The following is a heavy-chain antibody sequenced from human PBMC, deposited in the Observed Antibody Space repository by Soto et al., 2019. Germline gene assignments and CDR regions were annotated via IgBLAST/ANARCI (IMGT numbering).Heavy chain of an antibody. CDR3: ARERVIMTTTYFYYYYGMDV. CDR2: ISYDGSNK. CDR1: GFTFSSYA. D-gene: IGHD4-4*01. V-gene: IGHV3-30-3*01. Sequence: SLRLSCAASGFTFSSYAMHWVRQAPGKGLEWVAVISYDGSNKYYADSVKGRFTISRDNSKNTLYLQMNSLRAEDTAVYYCARERVIMTTTYFYYYYGMDVWGQGTTVT. J-gene: IGHJ6*02.